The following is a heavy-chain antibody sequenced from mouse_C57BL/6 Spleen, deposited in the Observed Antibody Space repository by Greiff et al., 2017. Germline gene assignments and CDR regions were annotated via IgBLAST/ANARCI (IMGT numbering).Heavy chain of an antibody. CDR1: GYTFTSYW. CDR2: IHPNSGST. J-gene: IGHJ4*01. V-gene: IGHV1-64*01. CDR3: ARSTTVAMDY. Sequence: QVQLQQPGAELVMPGASVKLSCKASGYTFTSYWMHWVKQRPGQGLEWIGMIHPNSGSTNYNEKFKSKATLTVDKSSSTAYMQLSSLTSEDSAVYYCARSTTVAMDYWGQGTSVTVSS. D-gene: IGHD1-1*01.